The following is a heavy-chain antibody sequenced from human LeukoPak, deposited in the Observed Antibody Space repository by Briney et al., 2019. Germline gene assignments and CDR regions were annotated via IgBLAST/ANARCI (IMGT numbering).Heavy chain of an antibody. CDR2: INSDGSST. J-gene: IGHJ4*02. CDR3: ARESGYDYAVVKN. D-gene: IGHD5-12*01. Sequence: PGGSLRLSCAASGFTFSSYWMHWVRQAPGKGLVWVSHINSDGSSTSYADSVKGRFTISRDNAKNTLYLQMNSLRAEDTAVYYCARESGYDYAVVKNWGQGTLVTVSS. CDR1: GFTFSSYW. V-gene: IGHV3-74*01.